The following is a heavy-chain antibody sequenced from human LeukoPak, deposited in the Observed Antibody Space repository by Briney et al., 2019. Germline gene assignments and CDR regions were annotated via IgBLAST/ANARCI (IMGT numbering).Heavy chain of an antibody. V-gene: IGHV1-18*01. J-gene: IGHJ4*02. Sequence: ASVRVSCKASGYTFTNYAISWVRQAPGQGLEWMGWISVYSDDTKSAQNLQARITLTKDTSTSTAYMELRSLRSDDTAVYYCAREADSSGYFFRPDYWGQGTLVTVSS. CDR1: GYTFTNYA. CDR3: AREADSSGYFFRPDY. CDR2: ISVYSDDT. D-gene: IGHD3-22*01.